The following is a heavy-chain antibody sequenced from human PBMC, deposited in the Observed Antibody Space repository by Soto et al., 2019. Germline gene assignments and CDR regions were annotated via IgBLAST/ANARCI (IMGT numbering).Heavy chain of an antibody. CDR1: GYTFTSYD. Sequence: GASVKVSCKASGYTFTSYDINWVRQATGQGLEWMGWMNPNSGNTGYAQKFQGRVTMTRNTSISTAYMELSSLRSEDTAVYYCARGRYYWIYYYYYMDVWGKGTTVTVSS. D-gene: IGHD1-20*01. V-gene: IGHV1-8*01. CDR2: MNPNSGNT. J-gene: IGHJ6*03. CDR3: ARGRYYWIYYYYYMDV.